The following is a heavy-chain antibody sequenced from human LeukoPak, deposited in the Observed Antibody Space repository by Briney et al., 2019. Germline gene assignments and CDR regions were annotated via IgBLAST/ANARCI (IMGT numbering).Heavy chain of an antibody. Sequence: AGGSLRLSCAASGFTFSSYSMNWVRQAPGKGLEWVSSISSSSSYIYYADSVKGRFTISRDNAKNSLYLQMNSLRAEDTAVYYCARVFRGRGSGSPPCFDYWGQGTLVTVSS. V-gene: IGHV3-21*01. D-gene: IGHD3-10*01. CDR3: ARVFRGRGSGSPPCFDY. CDR1: GFTFSSYS. CDR2: ISSSSSYI. J-gene: IGHJ4*02.